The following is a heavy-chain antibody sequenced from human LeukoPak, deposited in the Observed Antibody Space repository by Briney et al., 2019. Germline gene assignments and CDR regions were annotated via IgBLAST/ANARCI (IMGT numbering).Heavy chain of an antibody. D-gene: IGHD3-10*01. CDR1: GFTLSNNW. CDR2: IKQDGSDK. J-gene: IGHJ3*02. CDR3: ARERRGGDTFDI. Sequence: GSLRLSCAASGFTLSNNWMSWVRQAPGKGLEWVANIKQDGSDKYYVDSVKGRFTISRDNAKNLLYLQMNSLRVEDTAVYYCARERRGGDTFDIWGQGTMVTVSS. V-gene: IGHV3-7*01.